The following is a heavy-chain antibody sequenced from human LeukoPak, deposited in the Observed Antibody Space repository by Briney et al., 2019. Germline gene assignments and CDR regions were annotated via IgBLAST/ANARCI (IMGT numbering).Heavy chain of an antibody. CDR1: GFTFSSYA. CDR2: ISGSGGST. J-gene: IGHJ4*02. D-gene: IGHD2-15*01. V-gene: IGHV3-23*01. CDR3: AKGVCSGGSCYSPLDY. Sequence: GGSLRLSCAASGFTFSSYAMSWVRQAPGKGLEWVSAISGSGGSTYYADSVKGRFTISRDNSKNTLYLQMNSLRAEDTAVYYCAKGVCSGGSCYSPLDYWGQGTLVTVSS.